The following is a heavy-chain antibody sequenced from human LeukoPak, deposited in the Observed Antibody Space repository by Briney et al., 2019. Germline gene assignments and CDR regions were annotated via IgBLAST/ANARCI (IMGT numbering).Heavy chain of an antibody. V-gene: IGHV1-69*04. J-gene: IGHJ6*02. CDR3: ARSQLERGKPSRLWHYYYGMDV. CDR2: IIPILGIA. D-gene: IGHD1-26*01. CDR1: GGTFSSYA. Sequence: ASVKVSCKASGGTFSSYAISWVRQAPGQGLEWMGRIIPILGIANYAQKFQGRATITADKSTSTAYMELSSLRSEDTAVYYCARSQLERGKPSRLWHYYYGMDVWGQGTTVAVSS.